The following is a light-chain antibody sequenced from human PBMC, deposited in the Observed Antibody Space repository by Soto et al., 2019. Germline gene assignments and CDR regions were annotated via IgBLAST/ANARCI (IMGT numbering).Light chain of an antibody. J-gene: IGLJ1*01. Sequence: QSVLTQPASVSGSPGQSITISCTGTSSDVGGYKFVSWYQQHPGKAPKLMIYEVSNRPSGVPDRFSGSKSGNTASLTISGLQAEDEADYYCCSYAGSYPYVFGTGTKVTVL. V-gene: IGLV2-14*01. CDR2: EVS. CDR1: SSDVGGYKF. CDR3: CSYAGSYPYV.